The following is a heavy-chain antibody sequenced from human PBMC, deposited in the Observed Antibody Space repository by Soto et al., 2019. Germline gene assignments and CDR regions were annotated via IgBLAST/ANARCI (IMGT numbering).Heavy chain of an antibody. CDR3: ARAFRGAGADY. V-gene: IGHV3-48*02. CDR2: IGIAGSTI. Sequence: GGSLRLSCAASGFTFSSYGLNWVRQAPGTGLEWVAFIGIAGSTIYYADSGKRPFTISRDHAKTSQYLQMNRRRDEDTAAYSCARAFRGAGADYWGQGTLVTVSS. J-gene: IGHJ4*02. D-gene: IGHD1-26*01. CDR1: GFTFSSYG.